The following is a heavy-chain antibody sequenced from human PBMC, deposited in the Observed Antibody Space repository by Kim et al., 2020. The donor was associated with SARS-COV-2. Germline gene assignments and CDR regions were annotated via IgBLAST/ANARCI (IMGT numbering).Heavy chain of an antibody. CDR1: GGSINSYY. V-gene: IGHV4-59*01. Sequence: SETLSLTYTVSGGSINSYYWSWIRQPPGKGLEWIGYIYYSGSTNYNPSLKSRVTISVDTSKNQFSLRVSSVTAADTAVYYCARGSDILTGYPDTWFDPWGQGTLVTVSS. D-gene: IGHD3-9*01. CDR2: IYYSGST. J-gene: IGHJ5*02. CDR3: ARGSDILTGYPDTWFDP.